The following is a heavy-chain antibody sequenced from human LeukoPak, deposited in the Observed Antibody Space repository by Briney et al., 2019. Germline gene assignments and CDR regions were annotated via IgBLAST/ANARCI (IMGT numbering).Heavy chain of an antibody. Sequence: ASVKVSCKASGYTFTGYYIHWVRQAPGQGLDWMGRINPNNGGTNYAQKFQGRVTMTRDMSMSTAYMELSRLRSDDTAVYYCAGEDNSSGYRPFDIWGQGTMVTVPS. J-gene: IGHJ3*02. D-gene: IGHD3-22*01. CDR2: INPNNGGT. V-gene: IGHV1-2*06. CDR1: GYTFTGYY. CDR3: AGEDNSSGYRPFDI.